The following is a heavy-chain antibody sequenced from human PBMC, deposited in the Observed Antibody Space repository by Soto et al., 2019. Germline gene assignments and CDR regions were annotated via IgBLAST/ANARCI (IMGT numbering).Heavy chain of an antibody. Sequence: QVQLVQSGAEEKKPGASVKVSCKASGYTFTGYAMHWVRQAPGQRLEWMGWINAGNGNTKYSQKFQGRVTITRDTSASTAYMQPSSLRSEATAVYYCARAVAVAADFDYWGQGTLVTVSS. V-gene: IGHV1-3*05. D-gene: IGHD6-19*01. J-gene: IGHJ4*02. CDR2: INAGNGNT. CDR3: ARAVAVAADFDY. CDR1: GYTFTGYA.